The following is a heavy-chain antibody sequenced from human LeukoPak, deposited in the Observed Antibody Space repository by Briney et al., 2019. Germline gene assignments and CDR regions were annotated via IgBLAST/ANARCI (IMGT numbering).Heavy chain of an antibody. V-gene: IGHV3-21*01. CDR3: VRESPAVSRSMDV. J-gene: IGHJ6*04. CDR1: TFTFSTYT. Sequence: PGGSLRLSCAASTFTFSTYTMNWVRQAPGKGLEWVSSISPTRSYIYYADSVKGRFTISRDDAENSLYLHMNSLRAEDTAVYHCVRESPAVSRSMDVWGKGTMVTVSS. D-gene: IGHD2/OR15-2a*01. CDR2: ISPTRSYI.